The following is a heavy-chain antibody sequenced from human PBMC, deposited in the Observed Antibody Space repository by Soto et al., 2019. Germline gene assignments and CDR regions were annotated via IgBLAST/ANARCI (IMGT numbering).Heavy chain of an antibody. CDR3: ARDDEDYTNSWFDL. Sequence: GSLRLSCAASGFTFSSYAMSWVRQAPGKGLEWVSAISGSGGSTYYADSVKGRFTISRDNSKNTLYLQMNSLRAEDTAVYHCARDDEDYTNSWFDLWGQGTLVTVSS. CDR1: GFTFSSYA. J-gene: IGHJ5*02. CDR2: ISGSGGST. V-gene: IGHV3-23*01. D-gene: IGHD4-4*01.